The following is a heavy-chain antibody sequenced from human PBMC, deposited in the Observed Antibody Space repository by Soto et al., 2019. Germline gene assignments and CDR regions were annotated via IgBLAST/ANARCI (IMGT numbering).Heavy chain of an antibody. J-gene: IGHJ3*02. CDR1: GFTFSSYG. V-gene: IGHV3-30*18. CDR3: AKGQSGYYYDSSGYRENAFDI. Sequence: GGSLRLSCAASGFTFSSYGMHWVRQAPGKGLEWVAVISYDGSNKYYADSVKGRFTISRDNSKNTLYLQMNSLRAEDTAVYYCAKGQSGYYYDSSGYRENAFDIWGQGTMVTVSS. D-gene: IGHD3-22*01. CDR2: ISYDGSNK.